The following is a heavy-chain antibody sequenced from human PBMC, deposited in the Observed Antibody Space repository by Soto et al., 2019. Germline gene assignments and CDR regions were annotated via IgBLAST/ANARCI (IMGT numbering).Heavy chain of an antibody. CDR1: GXTLSSRP. CDR2: LNENGANT. CDR3: VSWVSAHFDY. J-gene: IGHJ4*02. V-gene: IGHV3-23*01. D-gene: IGHD2-8*01. Sequence: GSLRLSGAASGXTLSSRPMTWVRQAPGKGLDWVSTLNENGANTHYADYVKRRFTISRDNSRNTLDLQMNSLRAADTALYYCVSWVSAHFDYWGQGTLVTVS.